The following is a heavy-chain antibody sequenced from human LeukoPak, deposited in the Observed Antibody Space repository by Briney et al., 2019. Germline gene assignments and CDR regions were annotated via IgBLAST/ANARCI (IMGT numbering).Heavy chain of an antibody. CDR2: IWYDGSNK. J-gene: IGHJ4*02. CDR1: GFTFSSYG. V-gene: IGHV3-33*01. D-gene: IGHD1-26*01. Sequence: GGSLRLSCAASGFTFSSYGMHWVRQAPGKGLEWVAVIWYDGSNKYYADSVKGRFTISRDNSKNTLYLQMNSLRAEDTAVYYCAREADGGSYYRFDYWGQGTLVTVSS. CDR3: AREADGGSYYRFDY.